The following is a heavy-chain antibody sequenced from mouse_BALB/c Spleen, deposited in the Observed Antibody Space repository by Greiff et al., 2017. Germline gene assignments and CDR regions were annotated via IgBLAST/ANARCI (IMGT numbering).Heavy chain of an antibody. D-gene: IGHD2-14*01. CDR3: TRGGYYRYDEPY. CDR1: GYTFTSYY. Sequence: QVQLQQSGAELVKPGASVKLSCKASGYTFTSYYMYWVKQRPGQGLEWIGEINPSNGGTNFNEKFKSKATLTVDKSSSTAYMQLSSLTSEDSAVYYCTRGGYYRYDEPYWGQGTLVTVSA. J-gene: IGHJ3*01. CDR2: INPSNGGT. V-gene: IGHV1S81*02.